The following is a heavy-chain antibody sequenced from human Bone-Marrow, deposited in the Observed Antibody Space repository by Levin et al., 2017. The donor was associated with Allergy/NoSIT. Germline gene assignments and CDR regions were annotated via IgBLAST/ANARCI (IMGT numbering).Heavy chain of an antibody. CDR2: ISQSGNNT. CDR3: ARVGSSGYRRDFDY. V-gene: IGHV3-23*01. Sequence: QPGGSLRLSCAASGFTFGNYVLGWVRQGPGKGLEWVSMISQSGNNTYYADSVKGRLTISRDKSKSTLYLQMNSLRAEDTAIYYCARVGSSGYRRDFDYWGQGSLVIVSS. D-gene: IGHD3-22*01. CDR1: GFTFGNYV. J-gene: IGHJ4*02.